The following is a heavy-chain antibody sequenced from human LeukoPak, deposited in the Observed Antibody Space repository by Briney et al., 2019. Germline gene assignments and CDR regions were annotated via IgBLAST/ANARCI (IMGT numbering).Heavy chain of an antibody. V-gene: IGHV4-59*12. J-gene: IGHJ4*02. CDR3: AREYCSGGSCYSAY. CDR2: IYYSGST. Sequence: SETLSLTCTVSGGSISSYYWSWIRQPPGKGLEWIGYIYYSGSTNYNPSLKSRVTISVDTSKNQLSLKLSSVTAADTAVYYCAREYCSGGSCYSAYWGQGTLVTVSS. CDR1: GGSISSYY. D-gene: IGHD2-15*01.